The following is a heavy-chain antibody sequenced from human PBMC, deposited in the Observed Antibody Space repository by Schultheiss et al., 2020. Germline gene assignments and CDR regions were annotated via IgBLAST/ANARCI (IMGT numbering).Heavy chain of an antibody. CDR2: IYYSGST. Sequence: SETLSLTCTVSGGSVSSGSYYWSWIRQPPGKGLEWIGYIYYSGSTNYNPSLKSRVTISVDKSKNQFSLKLSSVTAADTAVYYCARDMGVNSSSTENWFDPWGQGTLVTVSS. D-gene: IGHD6-6*01. CDR3: ARDMGVNSSSTENWFDP. J-gene: IGHJ5*02. CDR1: GGSVSSGSYY. V-gene: IGHV4-61*01.